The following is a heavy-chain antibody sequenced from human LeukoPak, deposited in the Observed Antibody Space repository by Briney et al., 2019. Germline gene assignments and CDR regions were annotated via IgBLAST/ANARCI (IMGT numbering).Heavy chain of an antibody. J-gene: IGHJ4*02. D-gene: IGHD5-18*01. Sequence: SETLSLTCTVSGGSISSYYWSWIRQPPGKGLEWIGYIHYSGSTNYNPSLKSRVTMSIDTSKNQFSLKLSSVTAADTAVYYCARLHSGSSYGPNDYWAREPWSPSPQ. CDR3: ARLHSGSSYGPNDY. CDR1: GGSISSYY. V-gene: IGHV4-59*08. CDR2: IHYSGST.